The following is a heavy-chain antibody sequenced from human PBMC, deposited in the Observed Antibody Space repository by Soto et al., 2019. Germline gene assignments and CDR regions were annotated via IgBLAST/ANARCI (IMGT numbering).Heavy chain of an antibody. CDR1: GGSVTSDEDY. CDR2: ISNSGST. J-gene: IGHJ4*02. Sequence: PSETLSLTCTVSGGSVTSDEDYWTWIRQSPGKGLEWIGYISNSGSTGYNPSLKTRLSMSVDRSKNQFTLRLTSVTAADTAVYFRATESGSTYGYFDHWGQGTQVTVSS. D-gene: IGHD5-18*01. CDR3: ATESGSTYGYFDH. V-gene: IGHV4-30-4*01.